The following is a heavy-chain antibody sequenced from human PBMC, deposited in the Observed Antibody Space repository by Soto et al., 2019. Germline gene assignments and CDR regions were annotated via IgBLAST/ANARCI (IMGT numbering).Heavy chain of an antibody. D-gene: IGHD3-22*01. J-gene: IGHJ4*02. CDR3: ARVHYDSSGSDPLFDS. Sequence: ASVRVSCKASGYNFTGYYMHWVRQAPGQGLEWMGWINPNSGGTNYAQKFQGWVTMTRDTSISTAYMELSRLRSDDTAVYYCARVHYDSSGSDPLFDSWGQGPLVTVSS. CDR1: GYNFTGYY. V-gene: IGHV1-2*04. CDR2: INPNSGGT.